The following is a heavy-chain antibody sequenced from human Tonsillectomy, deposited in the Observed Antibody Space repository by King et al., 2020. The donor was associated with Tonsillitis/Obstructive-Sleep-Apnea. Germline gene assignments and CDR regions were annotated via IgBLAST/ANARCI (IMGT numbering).Heavy chain of an antibody. V-gene: IGHV3-9*01. CDR2: ISWNSDTI. CDR1: GFTFDDYA. Sequence: VQLVESGGGLVQPGRSLRLSCVASGFTFDDYAMHWVRQAPGKGLEWVSGISWNSDTIGFADSVKGRFTISRDNAKNSLYLQMNSLRAEDTAFYYCSKDKARFLGLWGTHSVDYWGQGTLVTVSS. D-gene: IGHD3-3*01. J-gene: IGHJ4*02. CDR3: SKDKARFLGLWGTHSVDY.